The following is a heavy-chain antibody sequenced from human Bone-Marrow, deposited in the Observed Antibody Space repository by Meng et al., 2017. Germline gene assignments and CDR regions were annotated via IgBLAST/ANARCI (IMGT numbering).Heavy chain of an antibody. CDR1: GFTFSSYA. Sequence: GESLKISCAASGFTFSSYAMHWVRQAPGKGLEWVAVISYDGSNKYYADSVKGRFTISRDNSKNTLYLQMNSLRAEDTAVYYCAREWPSSGWYGYTGAFYIWGQGTMVTVSS. J-gene: IGHJ3*02. D-gene: IGHD6-19*01. CDR3: AREWPSSGWYGYTGAFYI. V-gene: IGHV3-30*04. CDR2: ISYDGSNK.